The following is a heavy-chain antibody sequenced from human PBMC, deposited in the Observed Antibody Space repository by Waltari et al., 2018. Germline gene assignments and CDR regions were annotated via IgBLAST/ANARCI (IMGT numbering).Heavy chain of an antibody. J-gene: IGHJ4*02. CDR2: IYYSGST. V-gene: IGHV4-59*01. D-gene: IGHD3-16*02. CDR1: GGSISSYY. Sequence: QVQLQESGPGLVKPSETLSLTCTVSGGSISSYYWSWIRQPPGKGLEWIGYIYYSGSTNDNPSLKSRVTIPVDTSKNQFSLKRSSVTAADTAVYYCARVMGLRLGELSLYPYYFDYWGQGTLVTVSS. CDR3: ARVMGLRLGELSLYPYYFDY.